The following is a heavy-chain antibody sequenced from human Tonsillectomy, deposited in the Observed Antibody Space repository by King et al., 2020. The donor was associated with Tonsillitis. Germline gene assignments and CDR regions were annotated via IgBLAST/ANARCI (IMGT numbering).Heavy chain of an antibody. CDR3: AKVPKSIAVGGSLLPEYFQN. CDR1: GFTFSSYA. J-gene: IGHJ1*01. D-gene: IGHD2-2*01. V-gene: IGHV3-23*04. CDR2: ISVGGGST. Sequence: VQLVESGGGLVQPGGSLRLSCAASGFTFSSYAMSWVRQAPGKGLEWVSSISVGGGSTNYADSVKGRFTISRDNSKKTLYLQMDSLRVEDTAVYYCAKVPKSIAVGGSLLPEYFQNWGQGTLVTVSS.